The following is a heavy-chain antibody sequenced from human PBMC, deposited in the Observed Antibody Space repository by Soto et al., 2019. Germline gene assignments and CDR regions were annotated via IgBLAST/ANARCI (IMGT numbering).Heavy chain of an antibody. CDR2: ISSSSSTI. CDR3: GSELDYGWGSYYVPHYYYGRDV. Sequence: GGSLRLSCAASGFTFSSYSMNWVRQAPGKGLEWVSYISSSSSTIYYADSVKGRFTISRDNAKNSLYLQMNSLRDEDTAVYYCGSELDYGWGSYYVPHYYYGRDVGGQGPRVT. V-gene: IGHV3-48*02. CDR1: GFTFSSYS. D-gene: IGHD3-10*01. J-gene: IGHJ6*02.